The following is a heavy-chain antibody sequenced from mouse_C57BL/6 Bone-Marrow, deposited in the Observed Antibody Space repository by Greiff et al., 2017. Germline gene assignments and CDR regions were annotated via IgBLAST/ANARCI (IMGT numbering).Heavy chain of an antibody. CDR2: IDPSDSYT. CDR1: GYTFTSYW. CDR3: ARGYDYGDY. J-gene: IGHJ2*01. Sequence: QVQLQQPGAELVRPGTSVKLSCKASGYTFTSYWMHWVKQRPGQGLEWIGVIDPSDSYTNYNQKFKGKATLTVDTSSSTAYMQLSSLTSEDSAVYYCARGYDYGDYWGQGTTLTVSS. D-gene: IGHD2-4*01. V-gene: IGHV1-59*01.